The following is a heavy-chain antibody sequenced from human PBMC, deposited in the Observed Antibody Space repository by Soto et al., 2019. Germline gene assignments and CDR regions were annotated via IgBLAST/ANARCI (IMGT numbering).Heavy chain of an antibody. CDR1: GGTFSSYA. Sequence: SVKRSCKAAGGTFSSYAISWVRQAPGQGLEWMGGIIPIFGTANYAQKFQGRGTITADESTSTAYMELSSLRSEDTAVYYCERGRGGYSYGSPYFDYWGQGTLVIFSS. V-gene: IGHV1-69*13. CDR3: ERGRGGYSYGSPYFDY. D-gene: IGHD5-18*01. CDR2: IIPIFGTA. J-gene: IGHJ4*02.